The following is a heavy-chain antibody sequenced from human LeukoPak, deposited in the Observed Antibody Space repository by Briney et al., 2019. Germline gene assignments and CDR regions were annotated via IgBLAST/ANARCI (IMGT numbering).Heavy chain of an antibody. D-gene: IGHD3-3*01. CDR3: TTDGYYDFWSGYRPIDY. J-gene: IGHJ4*02. V-gene: IGHV3-72*01. Sequence: PGGSLRLSCAASGFTFSAHYMDWVRQAPGKGLEWVARARNKANSYTTEYAASVQGRFTISRDDSKSSLYLQMNSLKTEDTAVYYCTTDGYYDFWSGYRPIDYWGQGTLVTVSS. CDR1: GFTFSAHY. CDR2: ARNKANSYTT.